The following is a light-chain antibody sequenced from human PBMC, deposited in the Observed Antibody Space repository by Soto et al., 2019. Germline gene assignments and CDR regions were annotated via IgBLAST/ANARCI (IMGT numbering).Light chain of an antibody. CDR3: GSYTSSSTLYV. Sequence: QSALTQPASVSGSPGQSITISCTGTSSDVGGYNYVSWYQQHPGKAPKLMIYDVSNRPSGVSNRFSGSKSGNTASLTISGVQAEDEADYYCGSYTSSSTLYVFGTGTKLTVL. CDR2: DVS. CDR1: SSDVGGYNY. J-gene: IGLJ1*01. V-gene: IGLV2-14*01.